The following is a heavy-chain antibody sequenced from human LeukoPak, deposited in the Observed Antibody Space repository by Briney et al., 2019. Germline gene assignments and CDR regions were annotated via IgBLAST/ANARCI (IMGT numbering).Heavy chain of an antibody. CDR1: GFTFSSYA. CDR2: ISSVSSTI. D-gene: IGHD1-1*01. Sequence: GGSLRLSCAASGFTFSSYAMNWVRQAPGRGLEWVSYISSVSSTIYYADSVKGRFTISRDNAKNSLYLQMNSLRAEDTAVYYCARGIGTGRQPFDYWGQGTLVTVSS. CDR3: ARGIGTGRQPFDY. V-gene: IGHV3-48*01. J-gene: IGHJ4*02.